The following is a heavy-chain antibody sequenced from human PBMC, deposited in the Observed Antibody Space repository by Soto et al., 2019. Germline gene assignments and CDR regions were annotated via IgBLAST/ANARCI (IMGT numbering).Heavy chain of an antibody. CDR1: GFAFRSYA. CDR2: ITRSSSPM. CDR3: TRDLHALDV. Sequence: GRSQRLSCAAWGFAFRSYARHWVRQAPGKGLEWVSFITRSSSPMYYADSVKGRFTISRDNAKNSLYLQMNSLRDEDTAVYYCTRDLHALDVWGQGTTVTVSS. J-gene: IGHJ6*02. D-gene: IGHD2-2*01. V-gene: IGHV3-48*02.